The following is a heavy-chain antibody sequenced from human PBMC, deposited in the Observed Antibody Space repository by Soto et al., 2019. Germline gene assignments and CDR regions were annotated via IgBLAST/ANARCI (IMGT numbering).Heavy chain of an antibody. D-gene: IGHD5-18*01. CDR1: GFTFSSYG. CDR2: IWYDGSNK. Sequence: GGSLRLSCAASGFTFSSYGMHWVRQAPGKGLEWVAVIWYDGSNKYYADSVKGRFTISRDNSKNTLYLQMNSLRAEDTAVYYCARERGYSYGVTDYWGQGTLVTVSS. CDR3: ARERGYSYGVTDY. V-gene: IGHV3-33*01. J-gene: IGHJ4*02.